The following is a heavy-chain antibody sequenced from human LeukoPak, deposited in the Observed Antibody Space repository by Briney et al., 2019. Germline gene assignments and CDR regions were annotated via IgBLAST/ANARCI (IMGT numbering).Heavy chain of an antibody. CDR1: GFTFRSYG. D-gene: IGHD6-19*01. CDR3: AKDGGWYKEDY. V-gene: IGHV3-23*01. Sequence: GGSLRLSCAASGFTFRSYGMSWVRQAPGKGLEWVSGISGSGGSTYYADSVKGRFTISRDNSENTLYLQMNSLRAEDTAVYYCAKDGGWYKEDYWGQGTLVTVSS. J-gene: IGHJ4*02. CDR2: ISGSGGST.